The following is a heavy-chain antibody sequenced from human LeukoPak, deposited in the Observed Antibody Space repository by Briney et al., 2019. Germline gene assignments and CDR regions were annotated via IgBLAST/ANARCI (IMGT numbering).Heavy chain of an antibody. CDR3: ARLPYNRKANNCFDP. CDR1: GCSISSNSYY. CDR2: IFYSVRT. D-gene: IGHD1-14*01. Sequence: SESLTLSCTVSGCSISSNSYYWGRIPQPPGKGLAWIVSIFYSVRTYYNPDLNSRVTISADTSKNQFFLRLRAVTTAETAVDYYARLPYNRKANNCFDPWGQGTLVTVSS. J-gene: IGHJ5*02. V-gene: IGHV4-39*01.